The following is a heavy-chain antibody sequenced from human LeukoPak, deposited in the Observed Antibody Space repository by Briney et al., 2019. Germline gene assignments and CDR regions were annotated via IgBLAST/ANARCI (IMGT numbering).Heavy chain of an antibody. CDR3: ARVNNWNFLNWFDP. V-gene: IGHV1-2*02. CDR2: INPKSGGT. CDR1: GYTFTGYY. D-gene: IGHD1-1*01. Sequence: ASVKVSCKASGYTFTGYYMHWVRQAPGQGLEWMGWINPKSGGTNYAQKFQGRVTMTRDTPISTAYMELSRLRSDDTAVYYCARVNNWNFLNWFDPWGQGTLVTVSS. J-gene: IGHJ5*02.